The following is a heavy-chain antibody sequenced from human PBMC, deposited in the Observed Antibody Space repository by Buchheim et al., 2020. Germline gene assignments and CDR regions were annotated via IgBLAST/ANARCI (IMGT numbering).Heavy chain of an antibody. D-gene: IGHD2-21*01. V-gene: IGHV2-70*04. CDR1: GFSLSTSGVR. J-gene: IGHJ4*02. CDR2: IDWNDGK. Sequence: QGALQESGPALVKPTQTLTLTCTFSGFSLSTSGVRVSWVRQPPGKALEWLARIDWNDGKFYSTSLKTRLTISKDTSKTQADLTMTNMDPVDTATYYCARMIWWSHDCWGQGTL. CDR3: ARMIWWSHDC.